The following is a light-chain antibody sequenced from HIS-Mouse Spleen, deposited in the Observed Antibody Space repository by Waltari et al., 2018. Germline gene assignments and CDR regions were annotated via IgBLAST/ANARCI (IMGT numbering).Light chain of an antibody. J-gene: IGKJ2*01. CDR1: QGISSY. CDR2: AAS. Sequence: SPSSLSASTGDRVTLTCRASQGISSYLAWYQQKPGKAPKLLIYAASTLQSGVPSRFSGSGSGTDFTLTISCLQSEDFATYYCQQYYSYPYTFGQGTKLEIK. CDR3: QQYYSYPYT. V-gene: IGKV1-8*01.